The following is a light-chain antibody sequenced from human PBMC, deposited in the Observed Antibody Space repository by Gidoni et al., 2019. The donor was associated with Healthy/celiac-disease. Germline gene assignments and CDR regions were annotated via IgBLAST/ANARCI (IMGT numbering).Light chain of an antibody. J-gene: IGKJ3*01. Sequence: RVTITCRASQSISSYLNWYQQKPGKAPKLLIYAASSLQSGVPSRFSGSGSGADFTLTISSLQPEDFATYYCQQSYSTPFTFGPGTKVDIK. CDR3: QQSYSTPFT. CDR1: QSISSY. V-gene: IGKV1-39*01. CDR2: AAS.